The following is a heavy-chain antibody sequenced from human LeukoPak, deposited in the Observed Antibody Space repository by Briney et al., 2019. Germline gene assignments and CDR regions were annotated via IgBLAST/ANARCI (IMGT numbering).Heavy chain of an antibody. CDR3: ARDVDPYDSSGYYSDY. Sequence: GGSLRLSCAASGFTFRNYVIHWVRQAPGKGLEWVAVTSSDLNVKLYADSVKGRFTISRDNSKNTLYLQMNSLRAEDTAVYYCARDVDPYDSSGYYSDYWGQGTLVTVSS. CDR1: GFTFRNYV. D-gene: IGHD3-22*01. V-gene: IGHV3-30-3*01. CDR2: TSSDLNVK. J-gene: IGHJ4*02.